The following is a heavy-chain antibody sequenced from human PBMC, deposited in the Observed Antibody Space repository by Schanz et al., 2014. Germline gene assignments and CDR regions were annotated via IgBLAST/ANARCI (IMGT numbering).Heavy chain of an antibody. V-gene: IGHV3-23*04. CDR3: AKDGRLPYYGTGSDFDY. D-gene: IGHD3-22*01. CDR1: GFTFSSYG. CDR2: MSGSGSTA. J-gene: IGHJ4*02. Sequence: EVQLVESGGGLVQPGGSLRLSCAASGFTFSSYGMSWVCQAPGKGLEWVSGMSGSGSTADYADSVKGRFTISRDNSRKTLYLQMNSLRAGDTAVYYCAKDGRLPYYGTGSDFDYWGQGTLVAVSS.